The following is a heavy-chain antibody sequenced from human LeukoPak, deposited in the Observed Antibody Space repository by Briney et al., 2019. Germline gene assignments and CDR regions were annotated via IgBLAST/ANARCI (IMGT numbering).Heavy chain of an antibody. D-gene: IGHD2-2*01. CDR1: GGSFRGYY. CDR3: ASTERCSTTCPLDY. V-gene: IGHV4-34*01. CDR2: INHSGST. J-gene: IGHJ4*02. Sequence: PAGTLSLTCAVYGGSFRGYYWSWIRQPPGKGLEWIGEINHSGSTNYNPSLKSRVTISLDTSMKKFSLKLNSVTAADTAVYYCASTERCSTTCPLDYWGQGTLVTVSS.